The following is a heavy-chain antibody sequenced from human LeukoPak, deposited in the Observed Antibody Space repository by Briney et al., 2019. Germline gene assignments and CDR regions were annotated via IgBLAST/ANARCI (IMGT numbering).Heavy chain of an antibody. CDR2: TYYRSKWYN. D-gene: IGHD6-13*01. CDR3: ASYIAAAGGDNWFDP. Sequence: SQTLSLTCAISGDSVSSNSAAWNWIRQSPSRGLKWLGRTYYRSKWYNDYAVSVKSRITINPDTSKNQFSLQLNSVTPEDTAVYYCASYIAAAGGDNWFDPWGQGTLVTVSS. J-gene: IGHJ5*02. CDR1: GDSVSSNSAA. V-gene: IGHV6-1*01.